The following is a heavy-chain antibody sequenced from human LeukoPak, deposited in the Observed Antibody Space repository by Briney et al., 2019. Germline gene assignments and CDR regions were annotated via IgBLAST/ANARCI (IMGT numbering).Heavy chain of an antibody. CDR2: IIPIFGTT. Sequence: SVKVSCKASGGTFSSYAISWVRQAPGQGLEWMGGIIPIFGTTNYAQKFQGRVTMTADESTSTAYMELSSLRSEDTAVYYCARRKTKGARDAFDIWGQGTMVTVSS. D-gene: IGHD1-26*01. CDR3: ARRKTKGARDAFDI. J-gene: IGHJ3*02. CDR1: GGTFSSYA. V-gene: IGHV1-69*13.